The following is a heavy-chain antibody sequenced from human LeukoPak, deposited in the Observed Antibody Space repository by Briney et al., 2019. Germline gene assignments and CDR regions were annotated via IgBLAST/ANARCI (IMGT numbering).Heavy chain of an antibody. J-gene: IGHJ4*02. CDR3: ARARRSSSLYYFDY. D-gene: IGHD6-13*01. CDR2: INPNSGNT. CDR1: GYTFTSYD. V-gene: IGHV1-8*01. Sequence: ASVKVSCKASGYTFTSYDINWVRQATGRGLEWMGWINPNSGNTGYAQKFQGRVTMTRNTSISAAYMELSSLRSEDTAVYYCARARRSSSLYYFDYWGQGTLVTVSS.